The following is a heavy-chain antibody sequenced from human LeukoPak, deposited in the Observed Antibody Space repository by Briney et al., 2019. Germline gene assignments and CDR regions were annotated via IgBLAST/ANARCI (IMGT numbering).Heavy chain of an antibody. CDR1: GFTFSNYA. V-gene: IGHV3-23*01. J-gene: IGHJ4*02. CDR3: ARRRGDYYDSSGYYLDY. D-gene: IGHD3-22*01. CDR2: LNGRGDSP. Sequence: PGGSLRLSCAASGFTFSNYAMSWVRQAPGKGLEWVSSLNGRGDSPYYADSVKGRFTISRDNAKNSLYLQMNSLRDEDTAVYYCARRRGDYYDSSGYYLDYWGQGTLVTVSS.